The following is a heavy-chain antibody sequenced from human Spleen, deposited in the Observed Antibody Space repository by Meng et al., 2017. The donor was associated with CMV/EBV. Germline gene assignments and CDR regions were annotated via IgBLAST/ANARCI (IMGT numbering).Heavy chain of an antibody. CDR1: TFTFSTYF. J-gene: IGHJ4*02. Sequence: GESLKISCTASTFTFSTYFMNWVRQAPGKGLEWVSSISSDSSYIKYADSVKGRFTISRDNAKDSLYLQMNSLRPEDTAFYYCVKDIGHDIVRPPAAVLEYWGQGTLVTVSS. V-gene: IGHV3-21*04. CDR2: ISSDSSYI. CDR3: VKDIGHDIVRPPAAVLEY. D-gene: IGHD2-2*01.